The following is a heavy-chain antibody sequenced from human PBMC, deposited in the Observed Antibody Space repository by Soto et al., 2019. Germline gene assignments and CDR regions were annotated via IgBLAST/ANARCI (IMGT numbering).Heavy chain of an antibody. V-gene: IGHV3-48*03. CDR3: ASSGWGASGTPYLDF. CDR2: IRASDNSI. Sequence: EVQVVESGGGLAQPGGSLRLSCAASGVTFKTSEVHWVRQAPGKGLEWLSFIRASDNSIYYADSVEGRFTISGDNAKNSVSLQMNSRTVEDTAIYYCASSGWGASGTPYLDFWGQGTLVTVSS. D-gene: IGHD1-1*01. CDR1: GVTFKTSE. J-gene: IGHJ4*02.